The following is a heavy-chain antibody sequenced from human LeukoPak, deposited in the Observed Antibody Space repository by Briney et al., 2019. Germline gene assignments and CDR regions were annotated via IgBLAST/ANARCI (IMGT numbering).Heavy chain of an antibody. J-gene: IGHJ4*02. V-gene: IGHV3-23*01. CDR2: MTGSGGST. CDR1: GFNFSSYA. CDR3: ARESSSTWYGSLDY. Sequence: PGGSLRLSCAATGFNFSSYAMSWVRQAPGKGLEWVSAMTGSGGSTYSAVSVKGRDISPGDNSKNTLYLQMNSLRAEDTAVYYCARESSSTWYGSLDYWGQGTLVTVSS. D-gene: IGHD6-13*01.